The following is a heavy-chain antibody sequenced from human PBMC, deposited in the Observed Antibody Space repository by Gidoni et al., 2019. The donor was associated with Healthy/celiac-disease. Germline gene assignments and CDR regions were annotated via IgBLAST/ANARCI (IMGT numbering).Heavy chain of an antibody. CDR3: ARGIPYCSGGSCCSGWFDP. Sequence: QVQLQESGPGLVKPSETLSLTCTVSGGSISSYYWSWIRQPPGKGLEWIGYIYYSGSTNYNPSPKSRVTISVDTSKNQFSLKLSSVTAADTAVYYCARGIPYCSGGSCCSGWFDPWGQGTLVTVSS. V-gene: IGHV4-59*01. J-gene: IGHJ5*02. CDR2: IYYSGST. CDR1: GGSISSYY. D-gene: IGHD2-15*01.